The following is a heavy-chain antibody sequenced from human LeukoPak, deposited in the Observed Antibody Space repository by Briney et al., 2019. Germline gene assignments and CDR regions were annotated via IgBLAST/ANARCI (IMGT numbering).Heavy chain of an antibody. Sequence: ASVKVSCKASGGTFSSYAISWVRQAPGQGLEWMGGIIPIFGTANYAQKFQGRVTITADEFTSTAYMELSSLRSEDTAVYYCARGVGCSSTSCYGYYYGMDVWGQGTTVTVSS. CDR3: ARGVGCSSTSCYGYYYGMDV. CDR1: GGTFSSYA. J-gene: IGHJ6*02. CDR2: IIPIFGTA. V-gene: IGHV1-69*13. D-gene: IGHD2-2*01.